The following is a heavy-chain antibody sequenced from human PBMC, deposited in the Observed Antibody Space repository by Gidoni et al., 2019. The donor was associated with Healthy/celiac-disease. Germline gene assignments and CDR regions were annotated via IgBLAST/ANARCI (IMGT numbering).Heavy chain of an antibody. J-gene: IGHJ6*02. CDR3: ARDRVVEGGMDV. CDR2: ISSSSSYI. Sequence: EVQLVESGGGLVKPGGSLRLSCAASGFPFSSYSMNWVRQAPGKGLEWVSSISSSSSYIYYADSVKGRFTISRDNAKNSLYLQMNSLRAEDTAVYYCARDRVVEGGMDVWGQGTTVTVSS. V-gene: IGHV3-21*01. CDR1: GFPFSSYS. D-gene: IGHD2-15*01.